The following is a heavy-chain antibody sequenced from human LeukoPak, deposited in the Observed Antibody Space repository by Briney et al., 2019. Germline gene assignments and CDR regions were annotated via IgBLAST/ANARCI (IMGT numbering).Heavy chain of an antibody. CDR2: IIPIFGTA. CDR1: GGTFSSYA. CDR3: ARSMTTVVSNAFDI. V-gene: IGHV1-69*05. J-gene: IGHJ3*02. D-gene: IGHD4-23*01. Sequence: SVKVSCKASGGTFSSYAISWMRQAPGQGLEWMGGIIPIFGTANYAQKFQGRVTITTDESTSTAYMELSSLRSEDTAVYYCARSMTTVVSNAFDIWGQGTMVTVSS.